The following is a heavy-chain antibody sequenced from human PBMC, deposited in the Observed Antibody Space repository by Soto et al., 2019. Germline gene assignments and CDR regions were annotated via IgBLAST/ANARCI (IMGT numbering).Heavy chain of an antibody. CDR3: ASHSQLRGDVLEPYLVDWMTTVTEWYFDL. Sequence: QVQLVQSGAEVKKPGSSVKVSCKASGGTFSSYTISWVRQAPGQGLEWMGRIIPILGIANYAQKFQGRVTITADKSTSTAYMELSSLRSEDTAVYYCASHSQLRGDVLEPYLVDWMTTVTEWYFDLWGRGTLVTVSS. D-gene: IGHD4-17*01. J-gene: IGHJ2*01. CDR2: IIPILGIA. V-gene: IGHV1-69*02. CDR1: GGTFSSYT.